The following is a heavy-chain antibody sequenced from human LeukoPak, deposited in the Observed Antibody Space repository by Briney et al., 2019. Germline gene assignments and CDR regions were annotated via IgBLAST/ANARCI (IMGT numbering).Heavy chain of an antibody. Sequence: PSEALSLTCTVSGGSISSSSYYWGWLRQPPGTGLEWIGSIYYRGSTYYNPSLKSRVTISVDTSKNQFSLKLSSVTAADTAVYYCARGYCSGGSCYSYYYYNYMDVWGKGTTVTVSS. CDR2: IYYRGST. CDR3: ARGYCSGGSCYSYYYYNYMDV. J-gene: IGHJ6*03. CDR1: GGSISSSSYY. D-gene: IGHD2-15*01. V-gene: IGHV4-39*07.